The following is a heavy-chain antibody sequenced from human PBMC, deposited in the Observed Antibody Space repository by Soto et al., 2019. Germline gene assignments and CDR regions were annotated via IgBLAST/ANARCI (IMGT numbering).Heavy chain of an antibody. D-gene: IGHD3-10*01. J-gene: IGHJ6*02. CDR1: GGTFSSYA. CDR2: VIPVFGLA. V-gene: IGHV1-69*10. Sequence: SVKVSCKSSGGTFSSYAISWVRQAPGQGLEWMGGVIPVFGLATYAQKVQGRVTITADKSTNTAYMEVSSLRSEDAAVYYCARGKSYYGSGKGIYDYYSLDVWGQGTTVTVSS. CDR3: ARGKSYYGSGKGIYDYYSLDV.